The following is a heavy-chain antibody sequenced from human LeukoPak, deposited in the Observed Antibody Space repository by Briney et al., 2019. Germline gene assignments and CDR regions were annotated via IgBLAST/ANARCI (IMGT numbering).Heavy chain of an antibody. CDR3: ARDHSYYDSSGFD. Sequence: ASVKVSCKASGYTFTGYYMHWVRQAPGQGLEWMGWINPNSGGTNYAQKLQGRVTMTTDTSTSTAYMELRSLRSDDTAVYYCARDHSYYDSSGFDWGQGTLVTDSS. D-gene: IGHD3-22*01. CDR1: GYTFTGYY. J-gene: IGHJ4*02. CDR2: INPNSGGT. V-gene: IGHV1-2*02.